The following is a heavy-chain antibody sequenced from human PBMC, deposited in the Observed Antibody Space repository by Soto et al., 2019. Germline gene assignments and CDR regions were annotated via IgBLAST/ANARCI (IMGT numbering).Heavy chain of an antibody. CDR1: GFTFSSYA. J-gene: IGHJ6*02. CDR2: ISYDGSNK. V-gene: IGHV3-30-3*01. Sequence: PGGSLRLSCAASGFTFSSYAMHWVRQAPGKGLEWVAVISYDGSNKYYADSVKGRFTISRDNSKNTMYLQMNSLRAEDTAVYYCARDLGAPNGSGSYYQYYYYYGMDVWGQGPTVTFSS. CDR3: ARDLGAPNGSGSYYQYYYYYGMDV. D-gene: IGHD3-10*01.